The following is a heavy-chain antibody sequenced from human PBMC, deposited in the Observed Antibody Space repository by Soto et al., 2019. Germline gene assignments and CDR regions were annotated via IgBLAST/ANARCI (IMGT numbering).Heavy chain of an antibody. J-gene: IGHJ3*02. CDR2: IIPLFGTT. Sequence: QVQLVQSGAEVKKPGSSVKVSCKASGDTFSSYTITWVRQAPGQGLEWMGGIIPLFGTTYYAQKSHGRVTFTADTYTSTAYMELSSLTSEDRAVYYCARKVASSDDAFDIWGQGTMVTVSS. V-gene: IGHV1-69*06. CDR1: GDTFSSYT. CDR3: ARKVASSDDAFDI.